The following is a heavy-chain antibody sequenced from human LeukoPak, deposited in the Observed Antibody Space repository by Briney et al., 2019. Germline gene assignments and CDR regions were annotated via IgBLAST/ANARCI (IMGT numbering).Heavy chain of an antibody. CDR1: GFTFSNYW. CDR3: ARDLDTYVVLTAYDTFDI. CDR2: IKTDGTEK. Sequence: GGSLRLSCEGSGFTFSNYWMTWVRQAPGKGLEWVANIKTDGTEKHYADSVEGRFTISRDNAKNSLYLQMNSLRAEDTAVYYCARDLDTYVVLTAYDTFDIWGQGTMVTVSS. D-gene: IGHD2-21*02. J-gene: IGHJ3*02. V-gene: IGHV3-7*01.